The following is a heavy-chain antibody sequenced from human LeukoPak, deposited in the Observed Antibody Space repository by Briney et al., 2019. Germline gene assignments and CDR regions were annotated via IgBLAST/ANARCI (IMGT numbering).Heavy chain of an antibody. Sequence: GGSLRLSCAASGFTFSSYSMNWVRQAPGKGLEWVSSISSSSSYIYYADSVEGRFTISRDNAKNSLYLQMNSLRAEDTAVYYCASLIFGGDDYWGQGTLVTVSS. J-gene: IGHJ4*02. V-gene: IGHV3-21*01. D-gene: IGHD3-10*01. CDR1: GFTFSSYS. CDR3: ASLIFGGDDY. CDR2: ISSSSSYI.